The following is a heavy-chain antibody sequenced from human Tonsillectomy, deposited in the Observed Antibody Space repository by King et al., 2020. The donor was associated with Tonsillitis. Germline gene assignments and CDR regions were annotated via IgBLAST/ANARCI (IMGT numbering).Heavy chain of an antibody. CDR2: LSHDGSAK. V-gene: IGHV3-33*05. Sequence: VQLVESGGGVVQPGGSLRLSCAASGFTFSDYGMHWVRQAPGEGLACVASLSHDGSAKYYADSVKGRFTISRDNSKKKVYLQMNSLRAEDTATYYCANLAIDSFDVWGQGTKVIVSS. CDR3: ANLAIDSFDV. J-gene: IGHJ3*01. CDR1: GFTFSDYG.